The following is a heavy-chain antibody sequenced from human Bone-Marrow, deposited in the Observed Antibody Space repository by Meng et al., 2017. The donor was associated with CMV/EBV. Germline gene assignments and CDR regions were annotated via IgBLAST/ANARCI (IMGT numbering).Heavy chain of an antibody. J-gene: IGHJ6*02. CDR3: ARAQSPYYDFWSGHYYYYGMDV. Sequence: GGSLRLSCAASGFTVSSNYMSWVRQAPGKGLEWVSYISSSGSTIYYADSVKGRFTISRDNAKNSLYLQMNSLRAEDTAVYYCARAQSPYYDFWSGHYYYYGMDVWGQGTTVTVSS. V-gene: IGHV3-11*04. D-gene: IGHD3-3*01. CDR1: GFTVSSNY. CDR2: ISSSGSTI.